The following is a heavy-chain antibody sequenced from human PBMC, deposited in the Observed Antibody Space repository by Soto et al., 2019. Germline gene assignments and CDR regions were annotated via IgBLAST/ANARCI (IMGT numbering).Heavy chain of an antibody. CDR1: GGTFSSYT. Sequence: QVQLVQSGAEVKKPGSSVKVSCKASGGTFSSYTISWVRQAPGQGLEWMGRIIPILGIANYAQKFQGRVTIIADKSTSTAYMELSSLRSEDTAVYYCALVISHQYYFDYWGQGTLVTVSS. J-gene: IGHJ4*02. D-gene: IGHD3-9*01. CDR2: IIPILGIA. V-gene: IGHV1-69*02. CDR3: ALVISHQYYFDY.